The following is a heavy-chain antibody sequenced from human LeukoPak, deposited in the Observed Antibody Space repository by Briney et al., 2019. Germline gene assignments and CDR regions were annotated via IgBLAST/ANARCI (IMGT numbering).Heavy chain of an antibody. CDR2: IKQDGSEK. J-gene: IGHJ4*02. CDR3: ARSLRTFDY. Sequence: PGGSLRLSCAASGFTFSSFWLSWVRQAPGKGLEWVANIKQDGSEKYYVDSVKGRFTISRDNAKNSLYLQMNSLRAEDTAVYYCARSLRTFDYWGQGTLVTVSP. CDR1: GFTFSSFW. D-gene: IGHD4-17*01. V-gene: IGHV3-7*01.